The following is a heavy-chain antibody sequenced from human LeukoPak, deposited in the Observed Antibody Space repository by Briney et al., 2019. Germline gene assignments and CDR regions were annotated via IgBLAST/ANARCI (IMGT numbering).Heavy chain of an antibody. CDR2: INHSGST. CDR1: GGSFSGYY. V-gene: IGHV4-34*01. Sequence: SETLSLTCAVYGGSFSGYYWSRIRQPPGKGLEWIGEINHSGSTNYNPSLKSRVTISVDTSKNQFSLKLSSVTAADTAVYYCARGALYDYVSGWFDPWGQGTLVTVSS. J-gene: IGHJ5*02. CDR3: ARGALYDYVSGWFDP. D-gene: IGHD3-16*01.